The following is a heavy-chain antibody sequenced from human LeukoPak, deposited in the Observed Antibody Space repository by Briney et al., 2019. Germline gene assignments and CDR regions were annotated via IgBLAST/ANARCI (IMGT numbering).Heavy chain of an antibody. CDR2: ISAYNGNT. V-gene: IGHV1-18*01. J-gene: IGHJ4*02. CDR1: GYTFTSYG. Sequence: ASVKVSCKASGYTFTSYGVSWVRQAPGQGLEWMGWISAYNGNTNYAQKYQDRVTMTTDTTTAYMELRSLISDDTAVYYCARDRGGASYWAYWGQGSLVTVSS. CDR3: ARDRGGASYWAY. D-gene: IGHD1-26*01.